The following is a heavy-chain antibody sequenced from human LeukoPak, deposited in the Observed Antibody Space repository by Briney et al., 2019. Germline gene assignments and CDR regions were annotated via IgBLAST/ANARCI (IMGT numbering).Heavy chain of an antibody. Sequence: GGSLRLSCAASGVTVSSNYMSWVRQAPGMGLEWVSVIYSGGSTYYADSVKGRFTISRDNSKNTLYLQMNSLRAEDTAVYYCARTDVYCSGGSCYSGSYIYWGQGTLVTVSS. V-gene: IGHV3-66*01. CDR1: GVTVSSNY. J-gene: IGHJ4*02. D-gene: IGHD2-15*01. CDR2: IYSGGST. CDR3: ARTDVYCSGGSCYSGSYIY.